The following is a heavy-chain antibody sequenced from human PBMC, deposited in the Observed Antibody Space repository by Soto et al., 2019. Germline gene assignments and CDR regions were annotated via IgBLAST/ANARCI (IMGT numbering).Heavy chain of an antibody. Sequence: EVQLLESGGGLVQPGGSLRLSCAASGFTFSTYALNWVRQAPGKGLEWVSAIGGRGGSTYFADSVKGRFSISRDSSKDTRYLQMNSLRAEDPAVDYCAKDGYGDRPYYFDYWVQGAMVTVSS. J-gene: IGHJ4*02. CDR1: GFTFSTYA. V-gene: IGHV3-23*01. CDR2: IGGRGGST. CDR3: AKDGYGDRPYYFDY. D-gene: IGHD4-17*01.